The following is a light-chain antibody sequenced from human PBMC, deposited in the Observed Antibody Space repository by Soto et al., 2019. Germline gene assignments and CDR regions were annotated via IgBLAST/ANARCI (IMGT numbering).Light chain of an antibody. CDR1: QSLLHNNGYNY. V-gene: IGKV2-28*01. CDR3: MQALQTPELT. Sequence: DIVMTQSPLSLPVTPGEPASISCRSSQSLLHNNGYNYLDWYLQKPGQSPQLLIYLGSNRASGVPDRFSGSGSGTDFTLEISRVEAEDVGVYYCMQALQTPELTFGGGTKVDIK. J-gene: IGKJ4*01. CDR2: LGS.